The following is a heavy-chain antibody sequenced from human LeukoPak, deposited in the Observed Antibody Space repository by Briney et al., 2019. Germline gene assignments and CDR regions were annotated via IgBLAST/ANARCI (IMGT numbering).Heavy chain of an antibody. V-gene: IGHV3-23*01. CDR1: GFTFSSYA. CDR3: AKVVRGVIGFDY. D-gene: IGHD3-10*01. Sequence: PGGSLRLSCAASGFTFSSYAMSWVRQAPGKGLEWVSPISGSGGSTYYADSVKGRFTISRDNSKKTLYLQMNSLRAEDTAVYYCAKVVRGVIGFDYWGQGTLVSVSS. J-gene: IGHJ4*02. CDR2: ISGSGGST.